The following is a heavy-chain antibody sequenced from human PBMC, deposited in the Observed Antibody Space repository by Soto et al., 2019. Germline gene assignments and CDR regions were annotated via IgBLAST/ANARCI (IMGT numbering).Heavy chain of an antibody. Sequence: GASVKVSCKASGYTFTSHDIYWVRQATGQGLEWMGWMNPNTGNSAYAQKFQGRVTVTSDTSINTVHMELNSLRSEDTAVYYCARRAETNGWNGFGADKYYFDFWGQGTLVTVSS. CDR2: MNPNTGNS. CDR1: GYTFTSHD. J-gene: IGHJ4*02. V-gene: IGHV1-8*01. D-gene: IGHD1-1*01. CDR3: ARRAETNGWNGFGADKYYFDF.